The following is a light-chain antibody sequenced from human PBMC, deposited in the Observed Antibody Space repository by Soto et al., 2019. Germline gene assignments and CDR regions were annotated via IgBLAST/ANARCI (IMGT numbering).Light chain of an antibody. Sequence: ENVLTQSPGTLSLSPGERATLSCRASQSVSSSYLAWYQQKPGQAPRLLIYDTSSRATGIPDRFSGSGSGTDFTLTISRLEPEDFALYYCQQYVTSPPMYTFGQGTKLEIK. CDR2: DTS. V-gene: IGKV3-20*01. CDR3: QQYVTSPPMYT. J-gene: IGKJ2*01. CDR1: QSVSSSY.